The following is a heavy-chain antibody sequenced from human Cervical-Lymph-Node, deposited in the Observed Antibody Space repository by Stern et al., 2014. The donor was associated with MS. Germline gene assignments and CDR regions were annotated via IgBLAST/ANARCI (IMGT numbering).Heavy chain of an antibody. V-gene: IGHV5-51*01. CDR3: ATSGAPLGELYF. CDR1: GYNFINYW. D-gene: IGHD3-16*01. CDR2: IYPGDSNT. J-gene: IGHJ4*02. Sequence: EVQLVESGAEVKKPGESLTISCQGSGYNFINYWIAWVRQMPGKGLEWMGIIYPGDSNTVYSPSFQGQVILSVDKSIDTAFLEWGSLKAADTATYYCATSGAPLGELYFWGQGTRVTVSS.